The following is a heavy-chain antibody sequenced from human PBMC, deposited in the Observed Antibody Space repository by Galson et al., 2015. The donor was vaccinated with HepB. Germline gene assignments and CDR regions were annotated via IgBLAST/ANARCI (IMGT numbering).Heavy chain of an antibody. D-gene: IGHD2-21*02. CDR3: IRPICSGVDCYYFDY. CDR2: IRRQLYGGAA. J-gene: IGHJ4*02. Sequence: SLRLSCAASGFTFGDYGMSWVRQAPGKGLEWVGFIRRQLYGGAAEYAASVRGRFTISKDDSKNIAYLQMSSLKAEDTAVYYCIRPICSGVDCYYFDYWGQGTLVTVSS. V-gene: IGHV3-49*04. CDR1: GFTFGDYG.